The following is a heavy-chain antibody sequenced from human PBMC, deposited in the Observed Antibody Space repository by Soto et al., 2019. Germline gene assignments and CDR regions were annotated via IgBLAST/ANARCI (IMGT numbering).Heavy chain of an antibody. V-gene: IGHV5-10-1*01. CDR3: ARRTYDSSGYPSGFDY. D-gene: IGHD3-22*01. CDR1: GYSFTRYW. J-gene: IGHJ4*02. Sequence: PGESLKISCKGSGYSFTRYWISWVRQMPGKGLEWKGRIDPSDSYTNYSPSFQGHVTISADKSISTAYLQWSSLKASDTAMYYCARRTYDSSGYPSGFDYWGQGTLVTVSS. CDR2: IDPSDSYT.